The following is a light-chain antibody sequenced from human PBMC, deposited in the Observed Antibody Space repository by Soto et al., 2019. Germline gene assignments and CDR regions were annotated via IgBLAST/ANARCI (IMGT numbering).Light chain of an antibody. CDR3: AAWDDSLNGDWV. J-gene: IGLJ3*02. CDR1: NSNIGSNT. CDR2: SNN. V-gene: IGLV1-44*01. Sequence: QSVLTQPPSASGTPGQRVTISCSGSNSNIGSNTVNWYHQLPGTAPKLLIYSNNQRPSGVPDRFSGSKSGTSASLAISGLHSEDEADYYCAAWDDSLNGDWVFGGGTKLTVL.